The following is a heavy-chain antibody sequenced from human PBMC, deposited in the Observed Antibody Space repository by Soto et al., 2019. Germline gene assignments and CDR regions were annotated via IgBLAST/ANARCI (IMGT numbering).Heavy chain of an antibody. D-gene: IGHD6-6*01. V-gene: IGHV2-5*02. CDR1: GFSLTTSGGG. CDR2: LYWDDDK. Sequence: QITLKESGPTLVKPTQTLTLTCTFSGFSLTTSGGGVGWIRQPPGKDLEWLALLYWDDDKRYSPSLKSRLTITMNTSNIQLVLTMTNMDPVDTGTYVSARSSGRSGDYWGQGTMVIVSS. CDR3: ARSSGRSGDY. J-gene: IGHJ4*02.